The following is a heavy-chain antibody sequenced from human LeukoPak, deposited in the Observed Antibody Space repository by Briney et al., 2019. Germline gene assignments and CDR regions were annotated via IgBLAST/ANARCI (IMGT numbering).Heavy chain of an antibody. Sequence: GGSLRLSCAASGITFSSYAMSWVRQAPGKELEWVSAISGSGGSTYYADSVKGRFTISRDNSKNTLYLQMNSLRAEDTAVYYCAKGDYDYVWGSPDYWGQGTLVTVSS. D-gene: IGHD3-16*01. V-gene: IGHV3-23*01. CDR2: ISGSGGST. J-gene: IGHJ4*02. CDR1: GITFSSYA. CDR3: AKGDYDYVWGSPDY.